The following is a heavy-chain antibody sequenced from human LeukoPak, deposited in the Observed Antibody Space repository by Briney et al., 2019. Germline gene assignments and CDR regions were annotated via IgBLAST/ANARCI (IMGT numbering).Heavy chain of an antibody. V-gene: IGHV3-30*02. J-gene: IGHJ5*02. Sequence: GGSLRLSCAASGFTFSSYGMHWVRQAPGKGLEWVAFTLYDGSNKYYADSVKGRFTISRDNSKNTLYLQMNSLRAEDTAVYYCAKDRVPAAMTWFDPWGQGTLVTVSS. CDR2: TLYDGSNK. CDR3: AKDRVPAAMTWFDP. CDR1: GFTFSSYG. D-gene: IGHD2-2*01.